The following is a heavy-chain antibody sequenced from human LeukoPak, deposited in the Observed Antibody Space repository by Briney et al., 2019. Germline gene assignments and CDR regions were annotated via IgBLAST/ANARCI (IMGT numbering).Heavy chain of an antibody. D-gene: IGHD3-22*01. CDR2: INSDGSST. V-gene: IGHV3-74*01. Sequence: GGSLRLSCAASGFTFSSYWMHWVRQAPGKGLVWVSRINSDGSSTSYADSVKGRSTISRDNAKNTLYLQMNSLRAEDTAVYYCARVPVYYYDSSGYPILLFDAFDIWGQGTMVTVSS. CDR1: GFTFSSYW. CDR3: ARVPVYYYDSSGYPILLFDAFDI. J-gene: IGHJ3*02.